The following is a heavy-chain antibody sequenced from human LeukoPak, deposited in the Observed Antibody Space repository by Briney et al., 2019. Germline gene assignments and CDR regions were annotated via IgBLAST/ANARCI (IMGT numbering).Heavy chain of an antibody. Sequence: GGSLRLSCAASGFTFSSYWMSWVRQAPGKGLEWVANIKQDGSEKYYVGSVKGRFTISRDNAKNSLYLQMNSLRAEDTAVYYCARADPSIPYGPFDYWGQGTLVTVSS. V-gene: IGHV3-7*01. CDR1: GFTFSSYW. D-gene: IGHD3-10*01. CDR2: IKQDGSEK. J-gene: IGHJ4*02. CDR3: ARADPSIPYGPFDY.